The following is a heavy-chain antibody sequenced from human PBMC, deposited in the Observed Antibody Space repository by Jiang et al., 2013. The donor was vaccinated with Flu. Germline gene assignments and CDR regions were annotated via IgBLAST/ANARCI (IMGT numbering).Heavy chain of an antibody. D-gene: IGHD4-17*01. CDR3: VVPYGDYNY. CDR1: GGSISSSNYY. CDR2: IYHSGST. V-gene: IGHV4-39*01. Sequence: PGLVRPSETLSLTCAVSGGSISSSNYYWDWIRQPPGKGLEWIGSIYHSGSTYYNASLKSRVTMSVDTSKNQFSLNLSSVTAADTAVYYCVVPYGDYNYWGQGTLVTVSS. J-gene: IGHJ4*02.